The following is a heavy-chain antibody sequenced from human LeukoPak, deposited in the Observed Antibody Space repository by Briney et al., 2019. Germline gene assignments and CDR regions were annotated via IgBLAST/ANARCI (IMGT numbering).Heavy chain of an antibody. CDR2: ISAYNGNT. D-gene: IGHD3-22*01. V-gene: IGHV1-18*01. CDR3: ARTEYYYDSSGLVY. Sequence: ASVKVSCKASGYTFTSYGISWVRQAPGQGLEWMGWISAYNGNTNYAQKLQGSVTMTTDTSTSTAYMELRSLRSDDTAVYYCARTEYYYDSSGLVYWGQGTLVTVSS. CDR1: GYTFTSYG. J-gene: IGHJ4*02.